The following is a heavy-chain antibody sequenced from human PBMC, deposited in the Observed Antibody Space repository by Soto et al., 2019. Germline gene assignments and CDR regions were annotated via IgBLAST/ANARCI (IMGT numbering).Heavy chain of an antibody. Sequence: PSETLSLTCTVSGDSVTSGDYYWSWIRQPPGKGLEWIGYIYYSGNTNYSPSLKSRVAISLDTSHNQFSLKLSSVTAADTAVYFCARIPVDTYMTYWFDQRGQGTLATSPQ. D-gene: IGHD5-18*01. CDR2: IYYSGNT. J-gene: IGHJ5*01. CDR1: GDSVTSGDYY. CDR3: ARIPVDTYMTYWFDQ. V-gene: IGHV4-61*08.